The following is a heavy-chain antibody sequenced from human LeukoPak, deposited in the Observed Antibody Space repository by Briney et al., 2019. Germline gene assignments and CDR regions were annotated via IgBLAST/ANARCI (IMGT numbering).Heavy chain of an antibody. CDR1: GFTFSDYY. CDR2: ISSSGSTT. V-gene: IGHV3-11*01. J-gene: IGHJ4*02. CDR3: AKASIAAAGTEPPYFDY. D-gene: IGHD6-13*01. Sequence: GGSLRLSCAASGFTFSDYYMSWIRQAPGKGLEWVSYISSSGSTTYYADSVKGRFTISRDNSKNTLYLQMNSLRAEDTAVYYCAKASIAAAGTEPPYFDYWGQGTLVTVSS.